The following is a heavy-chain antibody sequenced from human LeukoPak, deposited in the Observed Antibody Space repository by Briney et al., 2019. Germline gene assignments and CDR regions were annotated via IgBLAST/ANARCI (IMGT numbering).Heavy chain of an antibody. Sequence: GGSLRLSCAASGFTVSSNYMSWVRQAPGKGLEWVSVIYSGGSTYYADSVKGRFTISRDNSKNTLYLQMNSLRAEDTAVYYCARDRITFEGYYGMDVWGQGTTVTVSS. CDR1: GFTVSSNY. CDR3: ARDRITFEGYYGMDV. V-gene: IGHV3-66*01. D-gene: IGHD3-16*01. CDR2: IYSGGST. J-gene: IGHJ6*02.